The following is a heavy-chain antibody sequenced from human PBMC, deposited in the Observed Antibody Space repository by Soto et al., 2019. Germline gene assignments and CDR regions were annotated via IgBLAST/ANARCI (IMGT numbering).Heavy chain of an antibody. J-gene: IGHJ5*02. CDR2: IIPIFGTA. V-gene: IGHV1-69*01. D-gene: IGHD2-15*01. CDR1: GGTFSSYA. CDR3: ARDINCSGGSCYPNWFDP. Sequence: VKVSCKASGGTFSSYAISWVRQAPGQGLEWMGGIIPIFGTANYAQKFQGRVTITADESTSTAYMELSSLRSEDTAVYYCARDINCSGGSCYPNWFDPWGQGTLVTVSS.